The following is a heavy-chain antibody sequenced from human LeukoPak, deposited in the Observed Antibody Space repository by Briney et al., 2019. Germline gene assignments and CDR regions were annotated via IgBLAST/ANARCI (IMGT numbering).Heavy chain of an antibody. V-gene: IGHV4-4*07. Sequence: SETLSLTCTVSGGSLSGYYWSWIRQPAGKGLEWVGRIYSSGTTNYNPSLKGRVTMSLDTSKNQFSLKLTSLTAADTAVYFCAREPGSFDWWGQGTLVTVSS. CDR3: AREPGSFDW. D-gene: IGHD3-9*01. CDR2: IYSSGTT. J-gene: IGHJ4*02. CDR1: GGSLSGYY.